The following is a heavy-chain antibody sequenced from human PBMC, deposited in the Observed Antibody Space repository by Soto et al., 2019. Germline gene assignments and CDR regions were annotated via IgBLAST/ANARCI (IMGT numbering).Heavy chain of an antibody. CDR1: GFPVRINY. CDR3: ARGEAGSYS. J-gene: IGHJ2*01. V-gene: IGHV3-53*01. CDR2: IYSDDSI. Sequence: PGGSLRLSCAASGFPVRINYMNWVRQPPGKGLEWVSVIYSDDSIYYADSVKGRFTISRDNSKNTLYLQMDSLRAEDTAVYYCARGEAGSYSWGRGTLVTVSS. D-gene: IGHD1-26*01.